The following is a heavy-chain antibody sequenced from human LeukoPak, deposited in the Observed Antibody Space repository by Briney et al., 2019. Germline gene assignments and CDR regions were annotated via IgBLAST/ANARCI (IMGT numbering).Heavy chain of an antibody. CDR1: GFTFSSYG. Sequence: GGSLRLSCAASGFTFSSYGMHWVRQAPGKGLEWVSVIYSGGSTYYADSVKGRFTISRDNSKNTLYLQMNSLRAEDTAVYYCARDFTYGSGSFDYWGQGTLVTVSS. CDR2: IYSGGST. V-gene: IGHV3-53*01. CDR3: ARDFTYGSGSFDY. J-gene: IGHJ4*02. D-gene: IGHD3-10*01.